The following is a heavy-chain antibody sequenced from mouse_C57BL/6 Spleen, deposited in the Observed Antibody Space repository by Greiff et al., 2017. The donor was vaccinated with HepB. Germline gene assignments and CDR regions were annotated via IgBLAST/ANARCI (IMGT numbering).Heavy chain of an antibody. D-gene: IGHD1-1*01. V-gene: IGHV1-55*01. J-gene: IGHJ2*01. CDR3: ARGVITTVVDYYFDY. Sequence: QVQLQQPGAELVKPGASVKMSCKASGYTFTSYWITWVKQRPGQGLEWIGDIYPGSGSTNYNEKFKSKATLTVDTSSSTAYMQLSSLTSEDSAVYYCARGVITTVVDYYFDYWGQGTTLTVSS. CDR2: IYPGSGST. CDR1: GYTFTSYW.